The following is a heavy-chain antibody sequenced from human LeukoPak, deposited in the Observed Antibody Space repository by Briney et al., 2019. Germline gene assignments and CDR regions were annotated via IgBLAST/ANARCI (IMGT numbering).Heavy chain of an antibody. CDR3: ARRGYYDFWSGPFDP. Sequence: SQTLSLTCAVSGGSISSGGYSWSWIRQPPGKGLEWIGYIYHSGSTYYNPSLKSRVTISVDRSKNQFSLKLSSVTAADTAVYYCARRGYYDFWSGPFDPWGQGTLVTVSS. CDR1: GGSISSGGYS. J-gene: IGHJ5*02. V-gene: IGHV4-30-2*01. CDR2: IYHSGST. D-gene: IGHD3-3*01.